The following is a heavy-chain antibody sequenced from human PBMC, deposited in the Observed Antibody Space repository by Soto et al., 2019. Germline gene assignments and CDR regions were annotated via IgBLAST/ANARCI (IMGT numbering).Heavy chain of an antibody. J-gene: IGHJ5*02. D-gene: IGHD3-9*01. Sequence: ASVKVSCKASGYTFTGYYMHWVRQAPGQGLEWMGWINPNSGGTNYAQKFQGWVTMTRDTSISTAYMELSRLRSDDTAVYYCARDAYDILAGGNWFDPWGQGTLVTVSS. V-gene: IGHV1-2*04. CDR1: GYTFTGYY. CDR2: INPNSGGT. CDR3: ARDAYDILAGGNWFDP.